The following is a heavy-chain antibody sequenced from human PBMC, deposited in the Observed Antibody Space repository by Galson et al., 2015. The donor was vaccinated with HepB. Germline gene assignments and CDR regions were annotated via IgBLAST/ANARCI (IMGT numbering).Heavy chain of an antibody. V-gene: IGHV6-1*01. D-gene: IGHD6-13*01. CDR3: AREGSSWDDGIYYYYGMDV. CDR2: TYYRSKWYN. CDR1: GDSVSSNSAA. J-gene: IGHJ6*02. Sequence: CAISGDSVSSNSAAWNWIRQSPSRGLEWLGRTYYRSKWYNDYAVSVKSRITINPDTSKNQFSLQLNSVTPEDTAVYYCAREGSSWDDGIYYYYGMDVWGQGTTVTVSS.